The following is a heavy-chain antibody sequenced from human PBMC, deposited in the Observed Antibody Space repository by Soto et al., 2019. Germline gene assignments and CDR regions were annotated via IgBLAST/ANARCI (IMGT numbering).Heavy chain of an antibody. CDR2: ISGSGGST. CDR3: AKWCGYDFVWGTYRLYCIPFKS. CDR1: GFTFSSYA. D-gene: IGHD3-16*02. V-gene: IGHV3-23*01. Sequence: GGSLRLSCAASGFTFSSYAMSWVRQAPGKGLEWVSAISGSGGSTYYADSVKGRFTISRDNSKNTLYLQMNSLRAEDTAVYYCAKWCGYDFVWGTYRLYCIPFKSWGQGTLVTVSS. J-gene: IGHJ5*02.